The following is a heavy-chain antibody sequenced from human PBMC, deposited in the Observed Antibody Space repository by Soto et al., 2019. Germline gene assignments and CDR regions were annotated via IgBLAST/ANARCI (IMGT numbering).Heavy chain of an antibody. CDR3: ARDSSGYYGMDV. Sequence: SGPTLVNPTQTLTLTCTVSGFSLSTRGMGVGWIRQPPGKALEWLALIYWDDDKRYSPSLKSRLTLPKDTSKNQVVLTMTNVDPVDAGTYYCARDSSGYYGMDVWGQGTTVTVSS. CDR2: IYWDDDK. V-gene: IGHV2-5*02. J-gene: IGHJ6*02. D-gene: IGHD6-6*01. CDR1: GFSLSTRGMG.